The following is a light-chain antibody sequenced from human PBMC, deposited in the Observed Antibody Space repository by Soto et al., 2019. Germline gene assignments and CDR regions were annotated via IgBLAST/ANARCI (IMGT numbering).Light chain of an antibody. J-gene: IGLJ7*01. V-gene: IGLV4-69*01. CDR2: VNSGGSH. CDR3: QTWGTGSAIVV. CDR1: SGHSNYA. Sequence: QLVLTQSPSASASLGASVKLTCTLSSGHSNYAIAWHQQQPEKGPRYLMKVNSGGSHIKGDGIPDRFSGSSSGAERYLFISSLQSEDEAHYYCQTWGTGSAIVVFRGGTQLTVL.